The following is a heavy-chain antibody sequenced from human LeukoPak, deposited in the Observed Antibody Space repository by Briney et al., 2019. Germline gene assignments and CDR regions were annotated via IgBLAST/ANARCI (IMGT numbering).Heavy chain of an antibody. CDR3: ARDRYSPFEFDY. Sequence: SQTLSLTCTVSGGSISSGGYYWSWIRQPPGKGLEWIGYIYHSGSTYYNPSLKSRVTISVDRSKNQFSLKLSSVTAAGTAVYYCARDRYSPFEFDYWGQGTLVTVSS. J-gene: IGHJ4*02. CDR1: GGSISSGGYY. D-gene: IGHD4-11*01. V-gene: IGHV4-30-2*01. CDR2: IYHSGST.